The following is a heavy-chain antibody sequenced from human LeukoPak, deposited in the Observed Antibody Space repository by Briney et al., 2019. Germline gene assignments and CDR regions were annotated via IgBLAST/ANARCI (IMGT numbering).Heavy chain of an antibody. CDR3: ARVTYYYGSGSYLYYFDY. J-gene: IGHJ4*02. Sequence: SETLSLTCTVSGGSISSYYWSWIRKPPGKGMEWIGYIYYSGSTNYNPSLKSRVTISVDTSKNEFSLKLNSVTAADTAVYYCARVTYYYGSGSYLYYFDYWGQGTLVTVSS. V-gene: IGHV4-59*01. D-gene: IGHD3-10*01. CDR1: GGSISSYY. CDR2: IYYSGST.